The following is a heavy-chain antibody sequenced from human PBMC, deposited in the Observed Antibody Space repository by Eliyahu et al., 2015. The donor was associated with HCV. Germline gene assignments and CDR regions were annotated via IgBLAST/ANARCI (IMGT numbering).Heavy chain of an antibody. CDR1: GFRFRDYW. CDR3: AKVGYNDYDFDY. J-gene: IGHJ4*02. V-gene: IGHV3-7*01. D-gene: IGHD5-24*01. CDR2: INQDESAK. Sequence: EVQLVESGGGLVQPGGSLRLSCTASGFRFRDYWMTWVRQAPGKGLEWVAFINQDESAKYFVDSLKGRSVISRDNAQNSMYLQMNSLRAEDTAVYYCAKVGYNDYDFDYWGQGILVTVSS.